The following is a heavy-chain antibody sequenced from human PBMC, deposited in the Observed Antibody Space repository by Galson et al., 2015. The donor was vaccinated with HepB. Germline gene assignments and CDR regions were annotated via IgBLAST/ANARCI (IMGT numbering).Heavy chain of an antibody. V-gene: IGHV3-23*01. CDR2: ISGSGGST. CDR1: GFTFSSYA. Sequence: SLRLSCAASGFTFSSYAMSWVRQAPGRGLEWVSAISGSGGSTYYADSVKGRFTISRDNSKNTLYLQMNSLRAEDTAVYYCAKPPRSIAATYDYWGQGTLVTVSS. CDR3: AKPPRSIAATYDY. J-gene: IGHJ4*02. D-gene: IGHD6-13*01.